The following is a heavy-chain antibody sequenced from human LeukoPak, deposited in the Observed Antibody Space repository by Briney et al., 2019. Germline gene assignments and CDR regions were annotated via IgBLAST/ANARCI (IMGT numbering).Heavy chain of an antibody. J-gene: IGHJ4*02. CDR2: VSASGGST. CDR3: ARDRMVYFDY. V-gene: IGHV3-23*01. Sequence: GGSLRLSCAASGFTFSSYAMSWVRQAPGKGLEWVSAVSASGGSTYYADSVKGRFTISRDNSKNTLYLQMNSLRAEDTAVYYCARDRMVYFDYWGQGTLVTVSS. D-gene: IGHD3-10*01. CDR1: GFTFSSYA.